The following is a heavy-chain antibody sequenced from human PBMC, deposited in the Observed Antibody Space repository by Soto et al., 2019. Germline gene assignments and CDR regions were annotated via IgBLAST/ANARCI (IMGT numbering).Heavy chain of an antibody. Sequence: QVQLQESGPGLVKPSQTLSLTCTVSGGSISSGDYYWSWIRQPPGKGLEWIGYIYYSGSTYYNPSLKSRVTISVDTSKNLFSLKLSSAAAAYTAVYYCASEVYYYILTGYSHGWFDPWGHGTLVTVAS. J-gene: IGHJ5*02. CDR2: IYYSGST. CDR3: ASEVYYYILTGYSHGWFDP. V-gene: IGHV4-30-4*01. CDR1: GGSISSGDYY. D-gene: IGHD3-9*01.